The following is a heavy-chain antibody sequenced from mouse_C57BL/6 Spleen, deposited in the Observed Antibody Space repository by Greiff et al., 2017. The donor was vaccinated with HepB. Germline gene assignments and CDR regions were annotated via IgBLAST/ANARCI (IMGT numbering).Heavy chain of an antibody. V-gene: IGHV1-64*01. Sequence: QVQLQQPGAELVKPGASVKLSCKASGYTFTSYWMHWVKQRPGQGLEWIGMIHPNSGSTNYNEKFKSKATLTVDKSSSTAYMQLSSLTSEDSAVYYCARQYYSTYWYFDVWGTGTTVTVSS. D-gene: IGHD2-5*01. J-gene: IGHJ1*03. CDR2: IHPNSGST. CDR1: GYTFTSYW. CDR3: ARQYYSTYWYFDV.